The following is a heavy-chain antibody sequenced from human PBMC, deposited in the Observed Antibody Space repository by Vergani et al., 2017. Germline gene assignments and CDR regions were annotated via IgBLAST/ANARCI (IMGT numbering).Heavy chain of an antibody. D-gene: IGHD5-18*01. CDR3: AREWGPPRVDTAMVNWFDP. J-gene: IGHJ5*02. V-gene: IGHV7-4-1*02. CDR1: GYTFTSYA. Sequence: QVQLVQSGAEVKKPGASVKVSCKASGYTFTSYAMNWVRQAPGQGLEWMGWINTNTGNPTYAQGFTGRFVFSLDTSVSTAYLQISSLKAEDTAVYYCAREWGPPRVDTAMVNWFDPWGQGTLVTVSS. CDR2: INTNTGNP.